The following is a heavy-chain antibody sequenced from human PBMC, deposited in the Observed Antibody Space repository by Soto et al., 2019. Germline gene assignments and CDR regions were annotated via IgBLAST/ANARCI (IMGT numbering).Heavy chain of an antibody. D-gene: IGHD6-19*01. J-gene: IGHJ3*02. CDR3: ARDRIAVAEGAFDI. V-gene: IGHV3-33*01. CDR2: IWYDGSNK. Sequence: QVQLVESGGGVVQPGRSLRLSCAASGFTFSSYGMHWVRQAPGKGLEWVAVIWYDGSNKYYADSVKGRFTISRDNSKNTLYLQMNSLRAEDTAVYYCARDRIAVAEGAFDIWGQGTMVTVSS. CDR1: GFTFSSYG.